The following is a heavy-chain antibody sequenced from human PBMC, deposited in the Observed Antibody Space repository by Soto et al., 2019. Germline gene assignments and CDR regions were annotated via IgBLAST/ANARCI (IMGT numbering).Heavy chain of an antibody. J-gene: IGHJ6*02. CDR2: INAGNGNT. D-gene: IGHD6-19*01. Sequence: ASVKVSCKASGYTFTSYAMHWVRQAPGQRLGWMGWINAGNGNTKYSQKFQGRVTITRDTSASTAYMELSSLRSEDTAVYYCASVVGWYYYCGMDVWGQGTTVTVSS. CDR1: GYTFTSYA. V-gene: IGHV1-3*01. CDR3: ASVVGWYYYCGMDV.